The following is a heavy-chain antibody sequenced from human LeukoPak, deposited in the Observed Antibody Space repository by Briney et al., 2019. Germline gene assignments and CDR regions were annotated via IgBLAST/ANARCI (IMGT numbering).Heavy chain of an antibody. CDR1: GGPFSSYA. J-gene: IGHJ3*02. CDR3: ARSGRSSTSCRTLDAFDI. D-gene: IGHD2-2*01. V-gene: IGHV1-69*05. Sequence: SVQVSFQASGGPFSSYAISWVRQAPGQGLAWMGGIIPIFGTANYAQKFQGRVTITTDESTSTAYMELSSLRSEDTAVYYCARSGRSSTSCRTLDAFDIWGQGTMVTVSS. CDR2: IIPIFGTA.